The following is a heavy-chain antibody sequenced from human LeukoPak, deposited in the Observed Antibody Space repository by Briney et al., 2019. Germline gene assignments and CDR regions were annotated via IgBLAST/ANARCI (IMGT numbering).Heavy chain of an antibody. CDR3: AQITVTTFDDAFDI. J-gene: IGHJ3*02. D-gene: IGHD4-17*01. V-gene: IGHV3-21*01. Sequence: PGGSLRLSCAASGFTFSSYSMNWDRQAPGKGLEWVSSISSSSSYIYYADSVKGRFTISRDNAKNSLYLQMNSLRAEDTAVYYCAQITVTTFDDAFDIWGQGTMVTVSS. CDR2: ISSSSSYI. CDR1: GFTFSSYS.